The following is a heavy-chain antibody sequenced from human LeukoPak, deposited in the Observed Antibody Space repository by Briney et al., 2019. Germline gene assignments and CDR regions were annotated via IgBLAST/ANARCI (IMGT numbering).Heavy chain of an antibody. CDR1: GGSISSYY. CDR2: IYYSGST. CDR3: ARVRIPDYYDSSGYYLDY. Sequence: SSETLSLTCTVSGGSISSYYWSWIRQPPGKGLEWIGYIYYSGSTNYNPSLKSRVTISVDTSKNQFSLKLSSVTAADTAVYYCARVRIPDYYDSSGYYLDYWGQGTLVTVSS. D-gene: IGHD3-22*01. J-gene: IGHJ4*02. V-gene: IGHV4-59*01.